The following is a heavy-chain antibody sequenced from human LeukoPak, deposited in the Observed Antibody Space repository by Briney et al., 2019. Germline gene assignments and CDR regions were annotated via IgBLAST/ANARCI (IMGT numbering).Heavy chain of an antibody. CDR3: AGNWDSSGWFGTPTTFDS. V-gene: IGHV3-7*01. J-gene: IGHJ4*02. CDR2: IKQDGSEK. Sequence: GGSLRLSCAASGFTFRSYWMSWVRQAPGKGLEWVANIKQDGSEKDYVDSVKGRFTISRDNAKNSLYLQLNSLRAEDTAVYYCAGNWDSSGWFGTPTTFDSWGQGALVTVSS. CDR1: GFTFRSYW. D-gene: IGHD6-19*01.